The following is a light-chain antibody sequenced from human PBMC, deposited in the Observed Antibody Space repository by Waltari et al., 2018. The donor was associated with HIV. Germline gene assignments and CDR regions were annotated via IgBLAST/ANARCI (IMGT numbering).Light chain of an antibody. CDR1: SSDVGGYNY. Sequence: QSALTQPPSASGSPGQSVTISCTGTSSDVGGYNYVSWYQQHPGKAPKFMIYDVSKRPSGVPDRFSGSKSGNTASLTISGLQAEDEADYYCCSYAGSYTVFGGGTKLTVL. CDR2: DVS. V-gene: IGLV2-11*01. J-gene: IGLJ2*01. CDR3: CSYAGSYTV.